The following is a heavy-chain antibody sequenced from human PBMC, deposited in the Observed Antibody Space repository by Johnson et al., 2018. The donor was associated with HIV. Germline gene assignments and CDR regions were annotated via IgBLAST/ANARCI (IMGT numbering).Heavy chain of an antibody. V-gene: IGHV3-20*01. D-gene: IGHD3-16*01. Sequence: VQLVESGGGLVQPGGSLRLSCAASGFTFDDYGMSWVRQAPGKGLEWVSGINWNGGSTGYADSVKGRFTISRDNAKNSLYLQMNSLRAEDTAVYDCARSRHGGIQPSDAFEVWGQGTMVTVSS. CDR3: ARSRHGGIQPSDAFEV. CDR1: GFTFDDYG. J-gene: IGHJ3*01. CDR2: INWNGGST.